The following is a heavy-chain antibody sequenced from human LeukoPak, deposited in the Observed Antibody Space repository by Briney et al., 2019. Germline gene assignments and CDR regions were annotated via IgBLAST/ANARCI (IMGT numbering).Heavy chain of an antibody. J-gene: IGHJ4*02. Sequence: ASVKVSCKASGYRFTGCYMHWVRQAPGQGLEWMGWINPNSGVTNYAQNFQGRVSMTRDTSISTAYMELSRLRSDDTAVYYCARQQEESGYFDYWGQGTLVTVSS. CDR3: ARQQEESGYFDY. CDR1: GYRFTGCY. D-gene: IGHD6-13*01. CDR2: INPNSGVT. V-gene: IGHV1-2*02.